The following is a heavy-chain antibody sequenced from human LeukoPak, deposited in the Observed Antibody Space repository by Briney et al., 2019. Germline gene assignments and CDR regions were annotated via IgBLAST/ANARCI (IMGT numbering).Heavy chain of an antibody. D-gene: IGHD3-10*01. V-gene: IGHV3-23*01. Sequence: QPGGSLRLSCAASGFTFSSYAMSWVRQAPGKGLEWVSAISGSGGSTYYADSVKGRFTISRDNSKNTLYLQMNSLRAEDTAVYYCAKAMVRGVILPVHYLTSAYYYYGMDVWGQGTTVTVSS. CDR2: ISGSGGST. CDR1: GFTFSSYA. CDR3: AKAMVRGVILPVHYLTSAYYYYGMDV. J-gene: IGHJ6*02.